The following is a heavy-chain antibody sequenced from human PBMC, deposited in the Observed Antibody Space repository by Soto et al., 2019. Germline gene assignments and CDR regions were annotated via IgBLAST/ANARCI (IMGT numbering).Heavy chain of an antibody. CDR1: GFTFSSYS. D-gene: IGHD3-9*01. Sequence: PVGSLSLSCAASGFTFSSYSMNWVRQAPWKGLEWVSYISSSSSTIYYADSVKGRFTISRDNAKNSLYLQMNSLRDEDTAVYYCAMNLRYFDRYYFDYWGQGTLVTVSS. V-gene: IGHV3-48*02. CDR3: AMNLRYFDRYYFDY. J-gene: IGHJ4*02. CDR2: ISSSSSTI.